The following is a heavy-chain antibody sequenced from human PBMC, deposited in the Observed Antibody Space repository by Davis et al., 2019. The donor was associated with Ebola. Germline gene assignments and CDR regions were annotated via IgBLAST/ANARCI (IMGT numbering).Heavy chain of an antibody. CDR2: IYYRGST. CDR3: ARDVARGWFDP. V-gene: IGHV4-59*02. CDR1: GGSVSNYY. Sequence: MPSETLSLTCTVSGGSVSNYYWSWIRQPPGKGLEWIGYIYYRGSTNYNPSLKSRVTISVDTSKNQFSLKLSSVTAADTAVYYRARDVARGWFDPWGQGTLVTVSS. J-gene: IGHJ5*02.